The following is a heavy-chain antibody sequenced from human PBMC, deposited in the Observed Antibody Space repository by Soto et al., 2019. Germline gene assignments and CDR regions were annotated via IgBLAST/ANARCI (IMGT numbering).Heavy chain of an antibody. J-gene: IGHJ3*02. CDR3: ARQMGGYGDYDAFDI. V-gene: IGHV4-31*03. CDR1: GGSISSGGYY. Sequence: QVQLQESGPGLVKPSQTLSLTCTVSGGSISSGGYYWSWIRQHPGKGLEWVGYIYYSGSTYYNPSLKSRVTISVDTSKNQFSLKLSSVTAADTAVYYCARQMGGYGDYDAFDIWGQGTMVTVSS. D-gene: IGHD4-17*01. CDR2: IYYSGST.